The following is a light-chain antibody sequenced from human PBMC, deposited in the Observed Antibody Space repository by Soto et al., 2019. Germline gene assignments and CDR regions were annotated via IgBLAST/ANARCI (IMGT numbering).Light chain of an antibody. CDR1: SSDVGGYNY. CDR3: SSYTSSSTSNYF. CDR2: EVS. Sequence: QSALTQPASVSGSPGQSITISCTGTSSDVGGYNYVSWYQQHPGKAPKLMIYEVSNRASGVSNRFSGSKSGNTASLTISGLQAEDEADYYCSSYTSSSTSNYFFGTGTKLTVL. V-gene: IGLV2-14*01. J-gene: IGLJ1*01.